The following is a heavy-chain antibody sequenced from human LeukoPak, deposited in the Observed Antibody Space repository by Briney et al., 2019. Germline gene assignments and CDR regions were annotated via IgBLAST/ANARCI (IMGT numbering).Heavy chain of an antibody. CDR3: ARDPLRQQPEYFQH. V-gene: IGHV3-33*01. J-gene: IGHJ1*01. CDR1: GFTFSSYG. CDR2: IWYDGSDK. D-gene: IGHD6-13*01. Sequence: GRSLRLSCAASGFTFSSYGMHWVRQAPGKGLEWVAFIWYDGSDKFYVESVKGRFTISRDNSKNTLYLQMNSLRAEDTAVYYCARDPLRQQPEYFQHWGQGTLVTVSS.